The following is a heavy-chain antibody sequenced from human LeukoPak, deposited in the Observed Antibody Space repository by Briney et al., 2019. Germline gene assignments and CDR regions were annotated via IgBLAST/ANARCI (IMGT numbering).Heavy chain of an antibody. CDR2: INHSGST. CDR3: ASPSGGNYHFDY. J-gene: IGHJ4*02. Sequence: GSLSLSCAASGFTFSGYAMSWVRKALGKGLEGIGEINHSGSTNYNPSLKSRVTISVDTSKNQFSLKLSSVTAADTAVYYCASPSGGNYHFDYWGQGTLVTVSS. V-gene: IGHV4-34*01. CDR1: GFTFSGYA. D-gene: IGHD3-22*01.